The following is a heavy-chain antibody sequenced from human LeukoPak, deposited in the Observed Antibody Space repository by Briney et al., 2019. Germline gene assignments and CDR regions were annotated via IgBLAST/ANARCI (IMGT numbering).Heavy chain of an antibody. D-gene: IGHD2-15*01. Sequence: SETLSLTCTVSGGSISSYYWSWIRQPPGKGLEWIGEINHSGSTNYNPSLKSRVTISVDTSKNQFSLKLSSVTAADTAVYYRARGYCSGGSCYWGYYFDYWGQGTLVTVSS. CDR2: INHSGST. J-gene: IGHJ4*02. CDR3: ARGYCSGGSCYWGYYFDY. V-gene: IGHV4-34*01. CDR1: GGSISSYY.